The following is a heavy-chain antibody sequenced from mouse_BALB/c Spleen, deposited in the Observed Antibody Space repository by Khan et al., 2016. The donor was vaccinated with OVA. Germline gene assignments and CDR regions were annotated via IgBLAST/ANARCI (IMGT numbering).Heavy chain of an antibody. CDR3: ARAWALRRNACFAY. Sequence: VQLKQSGAELVRPGASVKISCKAFGYTFSNHHINWVKQRPGQGLDWIGYINPYNDYTNYNQKFKGKATLTVDKSSSTAYMELSSLTSEDSAVYYGARAWALRRNACFAYWGQGTLVTVSA. CDR1: GYTFSNHH. D-gene: IGHD2-4*01. J-gene: IGHJ3*01. V-gene: IGHV1S45*01. CDR2: INPYNDYT.